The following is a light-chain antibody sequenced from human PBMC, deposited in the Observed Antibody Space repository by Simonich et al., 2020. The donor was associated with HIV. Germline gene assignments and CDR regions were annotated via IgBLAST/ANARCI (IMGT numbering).Light chain of an antibody. CDR1: QSVSSN. CDR2: GAS. J-gene: IGKJ4*01. Sequence: EIVMPQSPATLSVSPGERANFSCRASQSVSSNLAWYQQTPGQAPRLLIYGASTRATGIPARVSGSGSGTEFTLTISSMQSEDFAVYYCQQYNNWPPMTFGGGTKVEIK. CDR3: QQYNNWPPMT. V-gene: IGKV3-15*01.